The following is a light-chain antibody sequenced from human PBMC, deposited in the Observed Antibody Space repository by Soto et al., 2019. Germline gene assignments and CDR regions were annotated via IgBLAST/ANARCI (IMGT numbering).Light chain of an antibody. CDR2: KAS. J-gene: IGKJ1*01. V-gene: IGKV1-5*03. CDR1: QSIMTW. CDR3: QQYNSYTRT. Sequence: IQLTQDPSTLSGSVGDRVTLTWRASQSIMTWLAWYQQKPGKAPKLLIYKASSLQSGVPSRFSGSGSGTEFTLTISSLQPDHFATYYCQQYNSYTRTFGQGTSV.